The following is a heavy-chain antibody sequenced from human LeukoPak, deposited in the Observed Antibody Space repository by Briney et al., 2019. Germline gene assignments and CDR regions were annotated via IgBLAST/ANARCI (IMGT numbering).Heavy chain of an antibody. Sequence: SETLSLTCTVSGYSISSGYYWGWIRQPPGKGLEWIGSIYHSGSTYYNPSLKSRVTISVDTSKNQFSLKLGSVTAADTAVYYCARSLMDVVITPLLTSNWFDPWGQGTLVTVSS. CDR2: IYHSGST. J-gene: IGHJ5*02. CDR1: GYSISSGYY. V-gene: IGHV4-38-2*02. D-gene: IGHD3-3*01. CDR3: ARSLMDVVITPLLTSNWFDP.